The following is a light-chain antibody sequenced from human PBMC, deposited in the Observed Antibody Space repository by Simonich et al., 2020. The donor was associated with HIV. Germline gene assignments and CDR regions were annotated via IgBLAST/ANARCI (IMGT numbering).Light chain of an antibody. CDR2: WAS. J-gene: IGKJ4*01. V-gene: IGKV4-1*01. CDR3: QQYYSTPLT. CDR1: QTLSYISNNKNY. Sequence: DIVMTQSPDSLAVSLGERATINCKSSQTLSYISNNKNYLAWYQQKPGQPPKLLIYWASTRECGVPDRFSGSGSGTDFTLTISSLQAEDVAVYYCQQYYSTPLTFGGGTKVEIK.